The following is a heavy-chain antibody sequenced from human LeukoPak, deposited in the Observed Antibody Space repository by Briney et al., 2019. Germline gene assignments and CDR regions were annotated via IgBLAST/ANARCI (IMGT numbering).Heavy chain of an antibody. J-gene: IGHJ3*02. CDR3: TRAERGPSGFWDSADAFDI. CDR2: INPNSGGT. CDR1: GYTFTDYY. Sequence: ASLKVSCKASGYTFTDYYMHWVRQAPGQGLEWMGWINPNSGGTNYAQKFQDRVTMTRDTSISTAYMELSRLRSDDTAVYYCTRAERGPSGFWDSADAFDIWGQGTMVTVSS. D-gene: IGHD3/OR15-3a*01. V-gene: IGHV1-2*02.